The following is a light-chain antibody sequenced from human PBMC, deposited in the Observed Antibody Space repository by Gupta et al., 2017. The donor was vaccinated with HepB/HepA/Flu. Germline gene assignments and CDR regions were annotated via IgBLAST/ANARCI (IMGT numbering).Light chain of an antibody. J-gene: IGKJ4*01. CDR2: GAS. Sequence: IVLTKSPGTLSLSPGERATLSCRASQSVSSSYLAWYQQKPGQAPRLLIYGASSRATGIPDRFSGSGSGTDFTLTISRLEPEDFAVYYCQQYGSSPRTFGGGTKVEIK. CDR3: QQYGSSPRT. CDR1: QSVSSSY. V-gene: IGKV3-20*01.